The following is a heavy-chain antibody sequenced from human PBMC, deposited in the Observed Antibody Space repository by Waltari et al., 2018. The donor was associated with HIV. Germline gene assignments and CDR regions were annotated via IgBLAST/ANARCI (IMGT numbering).Heavy chain of an antibody. V-gene: IGHV2-5*01. Sequence: QITLKESGPTLVKPTQTLTLTCTFSGFSLSTSGVGVGWIRQPPGKALEWLALIYWNDDKRYSPSLKSRLTITKDTSKNQVVLTMTNMDPVDTATYYCAHAYSLKMTTVTTDFDYWGQGTLVTVSS. J-gene: IGHJ4*02. CDR1: GFSLSTSGVG. CDR2: IYWNDDK. CDR3: AHAYSLKMTTVTTDFDY. D-gene: IGHD4-4*01.